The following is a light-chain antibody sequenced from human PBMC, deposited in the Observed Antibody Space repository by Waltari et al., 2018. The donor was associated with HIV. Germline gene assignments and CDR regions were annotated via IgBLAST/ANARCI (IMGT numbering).Light chain of an antibody. J-gene: IGKJ1*01. CDR1: QSVSSSY. Sequence: SVLTQSPGTLSLSPGERATLPCRASQSVSSSYLAWYQQQPGQAPRLLIYGASTRATGIPDRFSGSGSGTDFTLTISRLEPEDFAVYYCQQYGSSSWTFGQGTKVEIK. CDR3: QQYGSSSWT. V-gene: IGKV3-20*01. CDR2: GAS.